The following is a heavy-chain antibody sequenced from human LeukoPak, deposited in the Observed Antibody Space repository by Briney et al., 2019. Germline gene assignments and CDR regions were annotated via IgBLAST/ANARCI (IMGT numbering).Heavy chain of an antibody. V-gene: IGHV4-59*01. Sequence: SETLSLTCTVSGGSISSYYWSWIRQPPGKGLEWIGYIYYSGSTNYNPSLKSRVTISVDTSKNQFSLKLSSVTAADTAVYYCARDYMVRGVIAPAFDYWGQGTLVTVSS. CDR3: ARDYMVRGVIAPAFDY. CDR1: GGSISSYY. D-gene: IGHD3-10*01. CDR2: IYYSGST. J-gene: IGHJ4*02.